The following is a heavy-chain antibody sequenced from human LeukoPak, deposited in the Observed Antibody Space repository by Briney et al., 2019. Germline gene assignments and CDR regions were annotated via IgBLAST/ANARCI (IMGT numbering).Heavy chain of an antibody. Sequence: QPGGSLRLSCAASGFTFSSYAMHWVRQAPGKGPEWVAVIWYDGSNKYYADSVKGRFTISRDNSKNTLYLQMNSLRAEDTAVYYCARSLGGYYDYYYYGMDVWGQGTTVTVSS. D-gene: IGHD3-22*01. CDR1: GFTFSSYA. CDR2: IWYDGSNK. CDR3: ARSLGGYYDYYYYGMDV. J-gene: IGHJ6*02. V-gene: IGHV3-33*08.